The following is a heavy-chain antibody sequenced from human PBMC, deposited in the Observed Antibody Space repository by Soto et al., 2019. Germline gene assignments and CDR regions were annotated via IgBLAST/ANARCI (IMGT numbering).Heavy chain of an antibody. V-gene: IGHV4-39*01. J-gene: IGHJ5*02. CDR1: GGSITSSSHF. D-gene: IGHD6-25*01. CDR2: IYFTGNT. Sequence: SETLSLTCTVSGGSITSSSHFWGWVRQPPGKGLEWIGTIYFTGNTYYTPSLRSRLTMSIDTSRNEFSLRLNSVTAADTAVYYCAGQTFTIAAASYGRSNWFDPWGPGTLVTVSS. CDR3: AGQTFTIAAASYGRSNWFDP.